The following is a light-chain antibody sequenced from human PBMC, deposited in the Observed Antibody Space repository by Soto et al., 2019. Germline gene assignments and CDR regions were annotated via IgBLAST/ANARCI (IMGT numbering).Light chain of an antibody. J-gene: IGKJ5*01. V-gene: IGKV3-11*01. Sequence: EIVLTQSPATLSLSPGERATLSCRASQNVSSYLAWYQQKPGQAPRRLIYDASNRTTGIPARFSGSGSGTDFTLTISSLEPEDFAVYYCQQRSNWPITFGQGTRLEIK. CDR3: QQRSNWPIT. CDR1: QNVSSY. CDR2: DAS.